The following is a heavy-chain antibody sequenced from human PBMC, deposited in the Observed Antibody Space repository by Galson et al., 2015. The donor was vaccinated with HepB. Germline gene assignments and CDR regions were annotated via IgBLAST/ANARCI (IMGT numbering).Heavy chain of an antibody. J-gene: IGHJ4*02. CDR1: GFIFSNYA. CDR3: AKQPLGGDSFGY. V-gene: IGHV3-23*01. D-gene: IGHD4-17*01. Sequence: SLRLSCAASGFIFSNYAMSWVRQAPGVGLEWVSAINGGGDSTYYADYVKGRFTISRDNSKNTLSLQMNSLRADDTAVYYCAKQPLGGDSFGYWGQGTLVTVSS. CDR2: INGGGDST.